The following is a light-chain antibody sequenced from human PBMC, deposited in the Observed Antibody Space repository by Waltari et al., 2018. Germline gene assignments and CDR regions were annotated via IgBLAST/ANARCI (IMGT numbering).Light chain of an antibody. CDR1: STDICVYNY. J-gene: IGLJ3*02. Sequence: QSALTQPPSASGSRGQSVTISCTGTSTDICVYNYVSWYQQYPGKAPKPVIYGVTKRPPGVPDRFSGSRSAYTASLTVSGLQTEDEAVYYCSSYAVSNTLFGGGPHLTVL. V-gene: IGLV2-8*01. CDR2: GVT. CDR3: SSYAVSNTL.